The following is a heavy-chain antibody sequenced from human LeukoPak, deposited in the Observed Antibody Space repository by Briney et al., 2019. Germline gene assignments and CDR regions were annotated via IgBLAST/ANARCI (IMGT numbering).Heavy chain of an antibody. J-gene: IGHJ4*02. Sequence: PSETLSLTCTVSGGSISNSYWIWIRQPAGKGLEWIGRIYTSGSTNYNPSLKSRVTMSVDTSKNQFSLKLSSVTAADTAAYYCAREGEGYCSRTSCPLDYWGQGTLVTVSS. CDR3: AREGEGYCSRTSCPLDY. CDR1: GGSISNSY. V-gene: IGHV4-4*07. D-gene: IGHD2-2*01. CDR2: IYTSGST.